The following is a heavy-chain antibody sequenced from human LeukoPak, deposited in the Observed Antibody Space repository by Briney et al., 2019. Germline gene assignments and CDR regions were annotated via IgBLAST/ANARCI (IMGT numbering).Heavy chain of an antibody. CDR1: GVSISPYY. Sequence: SETLCLTCAVSGVSISPYYWAWIRQPPGKGLEWIGYIHTSGSNNQYPSLKSRVTISVDKSKNHFSLRLTSVTAADTAVYYCARLSAAVHLGAFDLWGQGTMVTVSS. CDR3: ARLSAAVHLGAFDL. V-gene: IGHV4-4*09. CDR2: IHTSGSN. J-gene: IGHJ3*01. D-gene: IGHD3-3*01.